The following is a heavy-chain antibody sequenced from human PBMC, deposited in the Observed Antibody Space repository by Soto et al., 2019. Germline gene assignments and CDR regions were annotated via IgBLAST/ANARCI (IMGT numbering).Heavy chain of an antibody. D-gene: IGHD2-21*02. CDR2: INPGGGRT. J-gene: IGHJ4*02. Sequence: GASVKVSCKASGYTFTSYYIHWVRQAPGQGLEWVAMINPGGGRTKNAQMFQGRVTLTRDTSAGTVDMELSSLTSDDTAVYYCARGPSCGGDCYLFDYWGQGSRVTV. CDR3: ARGPSCGGDCYLFDY. CDR1: GYTFTSYY. V-gene: IGHV1-46*01.